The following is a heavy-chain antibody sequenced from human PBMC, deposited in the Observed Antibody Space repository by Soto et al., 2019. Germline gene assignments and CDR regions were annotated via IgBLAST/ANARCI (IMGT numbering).Heavy chain of an antibody. V-gene: IGHV4-61*01. CDR2: VENSGST. CDR3: ARERGDSHWIDP. CDR1: GGSVSSESYY. D-gene: IGHD2-21*01. J-gene: IGHJ5*02. Sequence: QVQLQESGPGLVKPSETLSLTYSVSGGSVSSESYYWSWIRQTPGKGLEWIGNVENSGSTKYNPSLKSRVTISVDTSKNQFSLKLSSMTGADTAVYYCARERGDSHWIDPWGQGTLVTVSS.